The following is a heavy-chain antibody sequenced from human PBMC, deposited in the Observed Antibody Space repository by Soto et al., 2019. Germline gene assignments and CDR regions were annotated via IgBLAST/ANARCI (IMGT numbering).Heavy chain of an antibody. CDR3: ASRADDLPYSYGYRGDY. CDR1: GGSISSSSYY. Sequence: SETLSLTCTVSGGSISSSSYYWGWIRQPPGKGLEWIGSIYYSGSTYYNPSLKSRVTISVDTSKNQFSLKLSSVTAADTAVYYCASRADDLPYSYGYRGDYWGQGTLVTVSS. CDR2: IYYSGST. D-gene: IGHD5-18*01. J-gene: IGHJ4*02. V-gene: IGHV4-39*01.